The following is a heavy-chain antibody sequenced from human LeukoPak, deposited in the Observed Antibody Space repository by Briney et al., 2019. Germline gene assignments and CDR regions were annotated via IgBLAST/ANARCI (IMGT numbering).Heavy chain of an antibody. CDR2: IYYSGST. J-gene: IGHJ6*03. CDR1: GGSISSHY. V-gene: IGHV4-59*11. CDR3: AREDASGSYWDYYMDV. Sequence: SETLSLTCTVSGGSISSHYWSWIRQTPGKGLEWIGYIYYSGSTNYNPSLKSRVTILLDTSKNQFSLKLNSVTAADTAVYYCAREDASGSYWDYYMDVWGKGTTVTVSS. D-gene: IGHD3-10*01.